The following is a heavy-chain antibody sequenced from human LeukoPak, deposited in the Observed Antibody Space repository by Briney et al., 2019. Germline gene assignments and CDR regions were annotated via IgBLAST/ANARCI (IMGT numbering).Heavy chain of an antibody. J-gene: IGHJ4*02. CDR2: IYSGGST. CDR1: GFTVSSNY. D-gene: IGHD3-9*01. V-gene: IGHV3-66*01. Sequence: GGSLRLSCAASGFTVSSNYMSWVRQAPGKGLEWVSVIYSGGSTYYADSVKGRFTISRDNSKNTLYLQMSSLSAEDTAVYYCAKMNVLTGYYTPNFDFWGQGTLVTVSS. CDR3: AKMNVLTGYYTPNFDF.